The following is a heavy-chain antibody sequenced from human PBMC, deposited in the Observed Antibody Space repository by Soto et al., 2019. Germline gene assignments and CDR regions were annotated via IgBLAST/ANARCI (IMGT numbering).Heavy chain of an antibody. J-gene: IGHJ4*02. D-gene: IGHD2-15*01. CDR1: GFTFSSYA. Sequence: EVQLLESGGGLVQPGGSLRLSCAASGFTFSSYAMSWVRQAPGKGLEWVSAISGSGGSTYYADSVKGRFTISRDNSKNSLYLQMNSVRAEDTAVYYGATKDIVVVLWSQGTPVAVSS. V-gene: IGHV3-23*01. CDR2: ISGSGGST. CDR3: ATKDIVVVL.